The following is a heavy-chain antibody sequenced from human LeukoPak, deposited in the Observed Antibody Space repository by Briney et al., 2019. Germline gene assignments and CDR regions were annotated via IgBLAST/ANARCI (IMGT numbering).Heavy chain of an antibody. CDR3: ATTRSSMVRGVILDY. V-gene: IGHV1-8*03. CDR1: GYTLTSYD. J-gene: IGHJ4*02. D-gene: IGHD3-10*01. Sequence: EASVKVSCKASGYTLTSYDINWVRQATGPGLEWMGWMNPNSGNTGYAQKFQGRVTITRNTSISTAYMELSSLRSEDTAVYYCATTRSSMVRGVILDYWGQGTLVTVSS. CDR2: MNPNSGNT.